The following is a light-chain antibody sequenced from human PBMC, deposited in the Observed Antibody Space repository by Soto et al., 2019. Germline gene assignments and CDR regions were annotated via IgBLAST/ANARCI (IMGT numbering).Light chain of an antibody. J-gene: IGKJ4*01. CDR2: GAS. CDR3: QQYQNWPPLT. CDR1: QSININ. Sequence: EVLMTQAPAILSVSPGERVTPSCRVSQSININLAWDQQKPGQAPRVLSCGASSRAAGIPHRFSGSGSGTDFTLTISRLEHDDFAVYYCQQYQNWPPLTFGGWTMVEIK. V-gene: IGKV3D-15*01.